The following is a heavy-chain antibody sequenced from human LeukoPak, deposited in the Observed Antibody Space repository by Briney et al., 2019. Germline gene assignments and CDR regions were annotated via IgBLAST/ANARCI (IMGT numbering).Heavy chain of an antibody. D-gene: IGHD2-15*01. CDR1: GGSFSGYY. CDR3: ARGRGGIRAFDI. CDR2: INHSGST. Sequence: PSETLSLTCAVYGGSFSGYYWSWIRQPPGKGLEWIGEINHSGSTNYNPSLKSRVTISVGTSKNQFSLKLSSVTAADTAVYYCARGRGGIRAFDIWGQGTMVTVSS. V-gene: IGHV4-34*01. J-gene: IGHJ3*02.